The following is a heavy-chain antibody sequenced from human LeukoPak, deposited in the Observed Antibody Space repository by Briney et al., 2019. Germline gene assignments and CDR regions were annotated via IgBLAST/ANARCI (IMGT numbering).Heavy chain of an antibody. V-gene: IGHV4-34*01. Sequence: SETLSLTCTVSGGSISSDYWSWIRQPPGKGLEWIGEINHSGSTNYNPSLKSRVTISVDTSKNQLSLKLSSVTAADTAVYYCARVPSYLLLRGFFDYWGQGTLVTVSS. CDR2: INHSGST. CDR1: GGSISSDY. D-gene: IGHD2-15*01. CDR3: ARVPSYLLLRGFFDY. J-gene: IGHJ4*02.